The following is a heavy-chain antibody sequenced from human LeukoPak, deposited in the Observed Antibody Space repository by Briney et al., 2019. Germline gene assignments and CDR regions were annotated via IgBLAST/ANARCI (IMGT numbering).Heavy chain of an antibody. J-gene: IGHJ4*02. Sequence: GGSLRLSCAASGFTFSSYWMHWVRQAPGKGLEWVSSITSTIYTNYADSVKGRFTISRDNAKNSLFPQMNSLRAEDTAVYYCAREENYGDYYYWGQGTLVTVSS. CDR1: GFTFSSYW. D-gene: IGHD4-17*01. V-gene: IGHV3-21*01. CDR3: AREENYGDYYY. CDR2: ITSTIYT.